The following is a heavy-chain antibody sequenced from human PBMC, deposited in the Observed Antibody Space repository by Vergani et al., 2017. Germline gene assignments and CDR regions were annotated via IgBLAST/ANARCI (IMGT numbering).Heavy chain of an antibody. V-gene: IGHV4-31*03. CDR2: IYYSGST. CDR1: GGSISSGGYY. CDR3: ARGALFINYYDSSVYHSPPYFQH. Sequence: QVQLQESGPGLVKPSQTLSLTCTVSGGSISSGGYYWSWIRQHPGKGLEWIGYIYYSGSTNYNPSLKSRVTISVDRSKNQFSLKLSSVTAADTAVYYCARGALFINYYDSSVYHSPPYFQHWGQGTLVTVSS. J-gene: IGHJ1*01. D-gene: IGHD3-22*01.